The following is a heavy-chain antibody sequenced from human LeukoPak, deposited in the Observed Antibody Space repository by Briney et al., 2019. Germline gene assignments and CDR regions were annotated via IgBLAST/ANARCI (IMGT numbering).Heavy chain of an antibody. CDR3: AQSTAQWEPGNWFDP. CDR2: IYRDDDK. V-gene: IGHV2-5*02. D-gene: IGHD1-26*01. J-gene: IGHJ5*02. CDR1: GFSLSTSGVG. Sequence: SGPTLVKPTQTLTLTCTFSGFSLSTSGVGVGWIRQPPGKALEWLALIYRDDDKRYSPSLKSRLTITKDTSKNQVVLTMTNMDPVDTATYYCAQSTAQWEPGNWFDPWGQGTLVTVSS.